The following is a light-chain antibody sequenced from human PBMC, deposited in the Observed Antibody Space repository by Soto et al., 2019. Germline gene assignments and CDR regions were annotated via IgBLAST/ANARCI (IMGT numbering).Light chain of an antibody. J-gene: IGLJ3*02. CDR1: SSDVGGYNY. V-gene: IGLV2-14*01. CDR2: DVS. Sequence: QSALTQPASVSGSPGQSIAISCTGTSSDVGGYNYVSWYQQHPGKTPNLMIYDVSNRPSGVSNRFSGSKFGNTASLTISGLQAEDEADYYCSSYTSSSTWVFGGGTKLTVL. CDR3: SSYTSSSTWV.